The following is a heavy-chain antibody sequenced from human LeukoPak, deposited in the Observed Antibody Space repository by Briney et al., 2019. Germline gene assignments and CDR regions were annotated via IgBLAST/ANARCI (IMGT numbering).Heavy chain of an antibody. CDR1: GFTFSSYG. V-gene: IGHV3-30*02. D-gene: IGHD4-17*01. CDR2: IRYDGSNK. J-gene: IGHJ4*02. CDR3: AKGGESDYGDHFDY. Sequence: GGSLRLSCAASGFTFSSYGMHWVRQAPGKGLEWVAFIRYDGSNKYYADSVKGRFTIFRDNSKNTLYLQMNSLRAEDTAVYYCAKGGESDYGDHFDYWGQGTLVTVSS.